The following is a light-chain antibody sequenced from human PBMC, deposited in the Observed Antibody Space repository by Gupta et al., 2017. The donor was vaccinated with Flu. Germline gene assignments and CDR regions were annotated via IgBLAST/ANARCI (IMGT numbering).Light chain of an antibody. CDR1: QSISSY. Sequence: PSSLSASVGDRVTITCRASQSISSYLNWYQQIPGTAPKLLIYAASRLQSGVPSRFSGSGSGTDFTLTISSLQPEDFATYYCQQSDGTPLTFGQGTKLAIK. CDR2: AAS. V-gene: IGKV1-39*01. J-gene: IGKJ2*01. CDR3: QQSDGTPLT.